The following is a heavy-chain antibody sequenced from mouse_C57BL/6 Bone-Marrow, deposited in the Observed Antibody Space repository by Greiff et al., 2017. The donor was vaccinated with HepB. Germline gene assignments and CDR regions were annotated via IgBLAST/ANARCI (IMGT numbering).Heavy chain of an antibody. CDR1: GYTFTDYE. CDR3: TRLGAYYSNGLAY. Sequence: VKLQQSGAELVRPGASVTLSCKASGYTFTDYEMHWVKQTPVHGLEWIGAIDPETGGTAYNQKFKGKAILTADRSSSTAYMELRSLTSEDSAVYYCTRLGAYYSNGLAYWGQGTLVTVSA. J-gene: IGHJ3*01. V-gene: IGHV1-15*01. CDR2: IDPETGGT. D-gene: IGHD2-5*01.